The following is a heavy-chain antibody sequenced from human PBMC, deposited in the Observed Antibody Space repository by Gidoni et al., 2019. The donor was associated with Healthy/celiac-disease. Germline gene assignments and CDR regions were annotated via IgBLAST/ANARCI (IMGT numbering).Heavy chain of an antibody. Sequence: QLQLQESGPGLVKPSATLSLTCTVSGGSFSSSSYYWGWIRQPPGKGLEWIGCIYYSGSTYYNPSLKSRVTISVDTSKNQFSLKLSSVTAADTAVYYCAGLYIVATILDVWGKGTTVTVSS. D-gene: IGHD5-12*01. CDR3: AGLYIVATILDV. V-gene: IGHV4-39*01. CDR1: GGSFSSSSYY. CDR2: IYYSGST. J-gene: IGHJ6*04.